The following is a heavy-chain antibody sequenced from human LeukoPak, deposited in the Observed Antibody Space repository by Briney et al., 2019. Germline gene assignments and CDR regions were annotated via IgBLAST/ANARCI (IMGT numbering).Heavy chain of an antibody. J-gene: IGHJ4*02. CDR3: ARVGYNDYDLDY. D-gene: IGHD5-12*01. CDR2: INEGANAK. CDR1: SFTFSRYW. Sequence: TGGSLRLSCAASSFTFSRYWMSWVRQAPGKGLEWVANINEGANAKYYVDSVKGRFTIPTDNAKNSLYLQMNSLRVEDTAVYYCARVGYNDYDLDYWGQGALVTVSS. V-gene: IGHV3-7*01.